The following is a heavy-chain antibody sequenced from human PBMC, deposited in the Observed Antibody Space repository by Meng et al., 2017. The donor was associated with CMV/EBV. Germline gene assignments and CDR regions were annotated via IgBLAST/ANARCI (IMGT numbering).Heavy chain of an antibody. V-gene: IGHV3-30*02. Sequence: GESLKISCAASGSQFTFSSYAMHGVRQAPGKGLEWVALIRYDGSRRYYADSVKGRFIISRDNSEKTMYLQMNSLRAEDTAVYFCAIPPLYCGGDCFSYFEYWGQGTLVTVSS. CDR1: GSQFTFSSYA. CDR2: IRYDGSRR. J-gene: IGHJ4*02. D-gene: IGHD2-21*01. CDR3: AIPPLYCGGDCFSYFEY.